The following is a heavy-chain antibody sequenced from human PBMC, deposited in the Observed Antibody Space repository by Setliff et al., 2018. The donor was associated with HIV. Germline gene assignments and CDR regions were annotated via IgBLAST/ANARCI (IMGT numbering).Heavy chain of an antibody. V-gene: IGHV3-21*01. D-gene: IGHD6-25*01. CDR2: ISSSSSYR. CDR3: ARDLGAAGAYYMDV. J-gene: IGHJ6*03. Sequence: GGSLRLSCAAFGFTFSGYNINWVRQAPGKGLEWVSLISSSSSYRYYADSLKGRFTISRDNAKNSLYLQMSSLRVEDTAVYYCARDLGAAGAYYMDVWGRGTTVTVS. CDR1: GFTFSGYN.